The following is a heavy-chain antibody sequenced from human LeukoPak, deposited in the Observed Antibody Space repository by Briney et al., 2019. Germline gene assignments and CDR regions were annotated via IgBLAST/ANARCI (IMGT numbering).Heavy chain of an antibody. Sequence: GGSLRPSCAASGFTFSNAWMNWVRQAPGKGLEWVGRIKSKTDGGTTDYAAPVKGRFTISRDDSKNTLYLQMNSLKTEDTAVYYCTTFEWYYDFWSGYPYFDYWGQGTLVTVSS. J-gene: IGHJ4*02. CDR3: TTFEWYYDFWSGYPYFDY. CDR1: GFTFSNAW. D-gene: IGHD3-3*01. V-gene: IGHV3-15*07. CDR2: IKSKTDGGTT.